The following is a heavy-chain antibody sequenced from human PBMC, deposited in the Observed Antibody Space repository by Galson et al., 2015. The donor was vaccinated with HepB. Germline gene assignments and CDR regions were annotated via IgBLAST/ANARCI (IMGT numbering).Heavy chain of an antibody. CDR1: GFIFGSSA. CDR3: ARPKWATVIAFDI. V-gene: IGHV3-23*01. D-gene: IGHD4-17*01. Sequence: SLRLSCAASGFIFGSSAMSWVRQAPGKGLEWVSGIGGSGITTYYADSVKGRFTISRDNSKNTLYLQMNGLRAEDTAVYYCARPKWATVIAFDIWGQGTMATVSS. CDR2: IGGSGITT. J-gene: IGHJ3*02.